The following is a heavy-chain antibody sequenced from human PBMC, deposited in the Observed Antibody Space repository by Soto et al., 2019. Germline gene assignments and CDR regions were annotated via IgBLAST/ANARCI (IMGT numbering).Heavy chain of an antibody. CDR3: ARDKYYYGSAGDAFDI. CDR1: GFTFSSYA. J-gene: IGHJ3*02. D-gene: IGHD3-10*01. Sequence: QVQLVESGGGVVQPGRSLRLSCAASGFTFSSYAMHWVRQAPGKGLEWVAVISYDGSNKYYADSVKGRFTISRDNSKNXLYLQMNSLRAEDTAVYYCARDKYYYGSAGDAFDIWGQGTMVTVSS. CDR2: ISYDGSNK. V-gene: IGHV3-30-3*01.